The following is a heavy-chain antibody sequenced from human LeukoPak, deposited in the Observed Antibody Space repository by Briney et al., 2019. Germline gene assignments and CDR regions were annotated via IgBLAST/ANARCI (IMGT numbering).Heavy chain of an antibody. D-gene: IGHD6-6*01. V-gene: IGHV4-61*02. J-gene: IGHJ4*02. CDR1: GGSISSGSYY. CDR2: IYTSGST. CDR3: ARGGAARPYFDY. Sequence: SETLSLTCTVSGGSISSGSYYWSWIRQPAGKGLEWIGRIYTSGSTNYNPSLKSRVTISVDTSKNQLSLKLSSVTAADTAVYYCARGGAARPYFDYWGQGTLVTVSS.